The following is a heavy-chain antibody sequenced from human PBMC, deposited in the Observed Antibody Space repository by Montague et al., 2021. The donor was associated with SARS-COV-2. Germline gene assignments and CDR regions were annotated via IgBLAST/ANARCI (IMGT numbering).Heavy chain of an antibody. CDR1: GGSISSSSYY. Sequence: SETLSLTCIVSGGSISSSSYYWSWIRQPPGKGLEWIGEINHSGSINYNPSLKSRVTISVDTSKNQFSLKLSSVTAADTAVYYCARVPDYYDSSGYYFDAFDIWGQGTMVTVSS. CDR3: ARVPDYYDSSGYYFDAFDI. V-gene: IGHV4-39*07. CDR2: INHSGSI. J-gene: IGHJ3*02. D-gene: IGHD3-22*01.